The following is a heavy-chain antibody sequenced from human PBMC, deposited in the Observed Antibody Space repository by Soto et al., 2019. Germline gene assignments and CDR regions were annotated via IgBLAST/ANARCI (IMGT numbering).Heavy chain of an antibody. CDR2: IYHSGST. D-gene: IGHD3-3*01. CDR1: GGSISSSNW. CDR3: ASASWDSPYYDFWGGYPNLDY. V-gene: IGHV4-4*02. Sequence: PSETLSLTCAVSGGSISSSNWWSWVRQPPGKGLEWIGEIYHSGSTNYNPSLKSRVTISVDKSKNQFSLKLSSVTAADTAVYYCASASWDSPYYDFWGGYPNLDYRCKGTLVTVSS. J-gene: IGHJ4*02.